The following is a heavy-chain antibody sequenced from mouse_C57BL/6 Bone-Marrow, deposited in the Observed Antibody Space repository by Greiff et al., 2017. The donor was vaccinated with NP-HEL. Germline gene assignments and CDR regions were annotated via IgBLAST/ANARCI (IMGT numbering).Heavy chain of an antibody. J-gene: IGHJ4*01. Sequence: VQLQQSGPELVKPGASVKISCKASGYSFTGYYMNWVKQSPEKSLEWIGEINPSTGGTTYNQKFKAKATLTVDKSSSTVYMELSRLTSEDSAVYFCARHEAYGSSSYYAMDYWGQGTSVTVSS. CDR3: ARHEAYGSSSYYAMDY. CDR1: GYSFTGYY. CDR2: INPSTGGT. D-gene: IGHD1-1*01. V-gene: IGHV1-42*01.